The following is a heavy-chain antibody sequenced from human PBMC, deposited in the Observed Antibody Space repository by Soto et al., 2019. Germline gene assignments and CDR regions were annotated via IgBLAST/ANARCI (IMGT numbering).Heavy chain of an antibody. CDR3: ARATYYDFWSGYHYCYGMDV. Sequence: GGSLRLSCAASGFTFSDYYMSWIRQAPGKGLEWVSYISSSGSTIYYADSVKGRFTISRDNAKNSLYLQMNSLRAEDTAVYYCARATYYDFWSGYHYCYGMDVWGQGTTVTVSS. CDR1: GFTFSDYY. V-gene: IGHV3-11*01. D-gene: IGHD3-3*01. CDR2: ISSSGSTI. J-gene: IGHJ6*02.